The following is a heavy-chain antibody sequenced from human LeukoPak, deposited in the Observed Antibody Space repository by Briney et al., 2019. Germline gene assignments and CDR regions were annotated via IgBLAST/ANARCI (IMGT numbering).Heavy chain of an antibody. Sequence: PGGSLRLSCAASGFTFSAYGMHWVRQAPGKGLEWVAVIWFDGSNQYYVDSVRGRFSISRDNSKNTLYLQMNTQRAEDTGVYYCARDRGSGDSFDLWGQGAMVTVSS. CDR2: IWFDGSNQ. D-gene: IGHD6-19*01. CDR1: GFTFSAYG. CDR3: ARDRGSGDSFDL. J-gene: IGHJ3*01. V-gene: IGHV3-33*01.